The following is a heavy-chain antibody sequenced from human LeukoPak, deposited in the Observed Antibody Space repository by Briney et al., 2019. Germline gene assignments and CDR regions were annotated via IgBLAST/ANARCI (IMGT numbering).Heavy chain of an antibody. Sequence: GESLKISCKGSGYSFTSYWIGWVRQMPGKGLEWMGIIYPGDSDTRYSPSFQGQVTISADKSISTAYLQWSSLKASDTAMYYCARHSSYCSSTSRYTGPHYYYYYYMDVWGKGTTVTVSS. D-gene: IGHD2-2*02. J-gene: IGHJ6*03. CDR3: ARHSSYCSSTSRYTGPHYYYYYYMDV. CDR2: IYPGDSDT. CDR1: GYSFTSYW. V-gene: IGHV5-51*01.